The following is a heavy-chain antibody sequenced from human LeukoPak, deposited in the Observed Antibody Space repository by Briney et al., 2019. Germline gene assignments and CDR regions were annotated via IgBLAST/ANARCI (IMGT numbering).Heavy chain of an antibody. CDR1: GLSVTSNY. V-gene: IGHV3-23*01. J-gene: IGHJ4*02. CDR2: ISGSGSNT. Sequence: GGSLRLSCAASGLSVTSNYVNWVRQAPGKGLEWVSAISGSGSNTYYADSVKGRFTISRDNSKNTLYLQMNSLRAEDTAVYYCAKARTKYYDSSGYFGYWGQGTLVTVSS. CDR3: AKARTKYYDSSGYFGY. D-gene: IGHD3-22*01.